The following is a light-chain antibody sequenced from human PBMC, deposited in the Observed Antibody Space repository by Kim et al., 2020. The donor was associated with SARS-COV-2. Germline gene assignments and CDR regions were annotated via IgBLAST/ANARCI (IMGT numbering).Light chain of an antibody. CDR3: QSYDSSNRGV. Sequence: KTVNITCTRSSGSIASNYVQGYQLRPSSAPNNVIYGDNQRPSGVPERFYGSIDSSSNSASLTISGLKSEEEADYYCQSYDSSNRGVFGGGTQLTVL. CDR1: SGSIASNY. J-gene: IGLJ3*02. V-gene: IGLV6-57*03. CDR2: GDN.